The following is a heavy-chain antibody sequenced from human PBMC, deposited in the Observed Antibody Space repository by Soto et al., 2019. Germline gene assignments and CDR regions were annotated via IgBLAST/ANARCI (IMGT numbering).Heavy chain of an antibody. V-gene: IGHV4-30-4*01. CDR3: ERAAAGVFDY. D-gene: IGHD3-10*01. Sequence: SETLSLTCTVSGGSISSGDYYWSWIRHPPGKGLEWIRYIYYSGSTYYNPSLKSRVTISVDTSKNQFSLELRSVTAADKAVYYCERAAAGVFDYWGQGTLVTVSS. CDR2: IYYSGST. CDR1: GGSISSGDYY. J-gene: IGHJ4*02.